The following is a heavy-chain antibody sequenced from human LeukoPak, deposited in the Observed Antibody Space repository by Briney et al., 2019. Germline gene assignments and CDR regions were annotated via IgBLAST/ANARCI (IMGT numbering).Heavy chain of an antibody. J-gene: IGHJ6*04. CDR1: GFTFSSYA. D-gene: IGHD3-10*02. CDR3: AELGITMIGGV. Sequence: GGSLRLSCAASGFTFSSYAMSWVRQTPGKGLEWVSSISSSSSYIYYADSVKGRFTISRDNAKNSLYLQMNSLRAEDTAVYYCAELGITMIGGVRGNRITVTISS. V-gene: IGHV3-21*01. CDR2: ISSSSSYI.